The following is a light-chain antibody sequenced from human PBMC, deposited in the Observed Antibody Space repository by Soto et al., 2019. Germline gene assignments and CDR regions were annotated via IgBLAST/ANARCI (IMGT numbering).Light chain of an antibody. J-gene: IGKJ5*01. CDR3: QQLNSFPLT. Sequence: DIQLTQSPSFLSASVGDRVTITCRASQGISSYLAWYQQKPGKAPKLLIYAASTLQSGVPSRFSGSGSETEFTLTINSLQPEDVATYYCQQLNSFPLTFGQGTRLEIK. CDR1: QGISSY. CDR2: AAS. V-gene: IGKV1-9*01.